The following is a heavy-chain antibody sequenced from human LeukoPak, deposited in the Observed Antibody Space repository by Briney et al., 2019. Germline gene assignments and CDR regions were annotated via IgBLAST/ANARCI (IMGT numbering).Heavy chain of an antibody. CDR3: AKRDGYIYYFDY. V-gene: IGHV3-23*01. CDR1: GFTFSSYA. CDR2: ISGSGGST. J-gene: IGHJ4*02. D-gene: IGHD5-24*01. Sequence: GGSLRLSCAASGFTFSSYAMSWVRQASGKGLEWVSAISGSGGSTYYADSVKGRFTISRDNSKNTLYLQMNSLRAEDTAVYYCAKRDGYIYYFDYWGQGTLVTVSS.